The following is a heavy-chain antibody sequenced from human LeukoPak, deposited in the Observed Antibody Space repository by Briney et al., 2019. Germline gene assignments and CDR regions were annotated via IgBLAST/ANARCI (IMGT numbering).Heavy chain of an antibody. Sequence: ASVKASCKVSGYTLTELSMHWVRQAPGKGLEWMGGFDPEDGETIYAQKFQGRVTMTEDTSTDTAYMELSSLRSEDTAVYYCATVKWELHNWFDPWGQGTLVTVSS. CDR3: ATVKWELHNWFDP. CDR1: GYTLTELS. J-gene: IGHJ5*02. D-gene: IGHD1-26*01. CDR2: FDPEDGET. V-gene: IGHV1-24*01.